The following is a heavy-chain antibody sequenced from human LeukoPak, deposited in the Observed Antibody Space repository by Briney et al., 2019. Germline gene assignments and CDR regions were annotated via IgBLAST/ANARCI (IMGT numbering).Heavy chain of an antibody. J-gene: IGHJ4*02. CDR2: FSGRNSNT. CDR1: GFTFSTYA. Sequence: GGSLRLSCAASGFTFSTYAMSWVRQAPGKGLEWVSTFSGRNSNTYYSDSVKGRFTISRDNSKSTLCLQMNSLRAEDTAVYYCAKGSIVATTNFDYWGQGTLVTVSS. V-gene: IGHV3-23*01. D-gene: IGHD5-12*01. CDR3: AKGSIVATTNFDY.